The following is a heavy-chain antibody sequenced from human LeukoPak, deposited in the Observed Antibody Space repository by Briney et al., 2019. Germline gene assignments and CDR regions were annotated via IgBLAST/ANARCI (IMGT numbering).Heavy chain of an antibody. D-gene: IGHD6-6*01. CDR3: ARVRQLVGSYYYYYYMDV. CDR1: GGSFSGYY. CDR2: MNHSGST. V-gene: IGHV4-34*01. J-gene: IGHJ6*03. Sequence: SETLSLTCAVYGGSFSGYYWSWIRQPPGKGLEWIGEMNHSGSTNYNPSLKSRVTISVDTSKNQFSLKLSSVTAADTAVYYCARVRQLVGSYYYYYYMDVWGKGTTVTVSS.